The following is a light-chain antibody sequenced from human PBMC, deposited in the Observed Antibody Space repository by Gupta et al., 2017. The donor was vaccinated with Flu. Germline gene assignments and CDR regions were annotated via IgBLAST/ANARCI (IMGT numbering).Light chain of an antibody. V-gene: IGLV3-1*01. CDR2: QDT. CDR1: KLGETY. CDR3: QAWDISFGVV. Sequence: SGDKLGETYTCCYQQNPGKSPGLVIYQDTKRPSGIPERFSGSISGNTATLTIIGTQATDEADYYCQAWDISFGVVFGGGTKLTVL. J-gene: IGLJ2*01.